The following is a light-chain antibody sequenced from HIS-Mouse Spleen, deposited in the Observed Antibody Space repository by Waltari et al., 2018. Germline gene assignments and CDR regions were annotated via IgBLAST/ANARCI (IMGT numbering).Light chain of an antibody. CDR1: QGISSY. J-gene: IGKJ1*01. CDR3: QQLNSYPPT. CDR2: AAS. V-gene: IGKV1-9*01. Sequence: DIQLTQSPSFLSASVGDRVTITCRASQGISSYLAWYQQKPGKAPKLLIYAASTLQSGVPSRFSGSGSGTEFTLKISSLQPEDFATYDGQQLNSYPPTFGQGTKVEIK.